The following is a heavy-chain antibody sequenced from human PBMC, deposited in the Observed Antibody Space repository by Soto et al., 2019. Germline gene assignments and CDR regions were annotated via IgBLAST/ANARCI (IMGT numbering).Heavy chain of an antibody. CDR3: ARVWRNGEVGITMVRGVDYYYYYGMDV. Sequence: GGSLRLSCAASGFTFSSYAMHWVRQAPGKGLEWVAVISYDGSNKYYADSVKGRFTISRDNSKNTLYLQMNSLRAEDTAVYYCARVWRNGEVGITMVRGVDYYYYYGMDVWGQGTTVTVSS. CDR1: GFTFSSYA. J-gene: IGHJ6*02. D-gene: IGHD3-10*01. V-gene: IGHV3-30-3*01. CDR2: ISYDGSNK.